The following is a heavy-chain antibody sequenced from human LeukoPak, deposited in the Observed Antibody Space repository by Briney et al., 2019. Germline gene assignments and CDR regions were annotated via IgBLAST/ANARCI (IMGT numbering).Heavy chain of an antibody. CDR2: IYTSGST. D-gene: IGHD7-27*01. CDR3: ARSRLGDAFEI. CDR1: SGSISSGNYY. Sequence: SQTLSLTCTVSSGSISSGNYYWSWIRQPAGKGLEWIGRIYTSGSTNYNPSLKSRVTISVDTSKDQFSLKLSSVTAADTAMYFCARSRLGDAFEIWGQGTMVTVSS. J-gene: IGHJ3*02. V-gene: IGHV4-61*02.